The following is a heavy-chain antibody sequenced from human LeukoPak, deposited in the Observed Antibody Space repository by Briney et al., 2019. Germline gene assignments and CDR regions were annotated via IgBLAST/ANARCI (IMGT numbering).Heavy chain of an antibody. Sequence: GWALTLSCAASGFTFSSYSMNWFRQAPGKGLEGVSSISSSSSYIYYADSVKGRFTISRDNAKNSLYLQMNSLRAEDAAVYYCARERIGELLVDYWGQGTLVTVSS. CDR2: ISSSSSYI. CDR3: ARERIGELLVDY. CDR1: GFTFSSYS. V-gene: IGHV3-21*01. J-gene: IGHJ4*02. D-gene: IGHD3-10*01.